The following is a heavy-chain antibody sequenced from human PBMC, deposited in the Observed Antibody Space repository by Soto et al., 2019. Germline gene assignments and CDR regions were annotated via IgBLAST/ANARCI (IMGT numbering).Heavy chain of an antibody. CDR1: GGSISSSSYY. D-gene: IGHD3-16*01. J-gene: IGHJ5*02. Sequence: PSETLSLTCTVSGGSISSSSYYWGWIRQPPGKGLEWIGSIYYSGSTYYNPSLKSRVTISVDTSKNQFSLKLSSVTAADTAVYYCARLSDDGFDPWGQGTLVTVSS. CDR2: IYYSGST. CDR3: ARLSDDGFDP. V-gene: IGHV4-39*01.